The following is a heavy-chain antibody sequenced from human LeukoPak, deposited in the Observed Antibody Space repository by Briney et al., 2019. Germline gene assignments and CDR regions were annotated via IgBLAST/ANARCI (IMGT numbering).Heavy chain of an antibody. CDR3: ARTLGYCSGGSCYPSYYFDY. Sequence: ASVKVSCKASGYTFTGYYMHWVRQAPGQGLEWTGRINPNSGGTNYAQKSQGRVTMTRDTSISTAYMELSRLRSDDTAVYYCARTLGYCSGGSCYPSYYFDYWGQGTLVTVSS. CDR2: INPNSGGT. J-gene: IGHJ4*02. D-gene: IGHD2-15*01. V-gene: IGHV1-2*06. CDR1: GYTFTGYY.